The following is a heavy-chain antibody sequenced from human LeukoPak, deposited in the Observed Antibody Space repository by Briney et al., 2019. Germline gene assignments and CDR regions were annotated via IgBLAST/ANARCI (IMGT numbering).Heavy chain of an antibody. CDR1: GGTFSSYA. J-gene: IGHJ4*02. D-gene: IGHD5-24*01. Sequence: SVKVSCKASGGTFSSYAISWVRQAPGQGLEWMGGIIPIFGTANYAQKFQGKVTITTDESTSTAYMELSSLRSEDTAVYYCASRDGYLGFDYWGQGTLVTVSS. V-gene: IGHV1-69*05. CDR2: IIPIFGTA. CDR3: ASRDGYLGFDY.